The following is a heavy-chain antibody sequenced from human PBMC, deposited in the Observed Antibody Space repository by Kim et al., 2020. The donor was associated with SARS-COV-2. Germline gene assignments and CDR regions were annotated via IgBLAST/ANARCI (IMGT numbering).Heavy chain of an antibody. Sequence: GGSLRLSCAASGFTFSDHYMDWVRQAPGKGLEWVGRTRNKTKKYTTEYAASVKGRFTISRDDSKNSLFLQMNSLKTEDTAVYYCARVKEGYTYADWGQGTLVTVSS. CDR1: GFTFSDHY. D-gene: IGHD5-18*01. CDR2: TRNKTKKYTT. V-gene: IGHV3-72*01. J-gene: IGHJ4*02. CDR3: ARVKEGYTYAD.